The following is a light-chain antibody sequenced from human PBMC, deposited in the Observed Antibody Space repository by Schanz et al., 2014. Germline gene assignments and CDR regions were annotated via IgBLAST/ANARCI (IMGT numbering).Light chain of an antibody. J-gene: IGLJ3*02. V-gene: IGLV1-40*01. CDR2: GNS. CDR1: SSNIGAGYD. CDR3: AAWDHSLNGRV. Sequence: QSVLTQPPSVSGAPGQRVTISCTASSSNIGAGYDVHWYQQLPGAAPKLLIYGNSNRPSGVPDRFSGSKSGTSASLAISGLQSADEAEYFCAAWDHSLNGRVFGGGTKLTVL.